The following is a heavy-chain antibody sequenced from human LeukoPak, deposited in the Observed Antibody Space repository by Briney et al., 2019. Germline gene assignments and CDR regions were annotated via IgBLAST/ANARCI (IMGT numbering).Heavy chain of an antibody. V-gene: IGHV4-59*01. J-gene: IGHJ4*02. CDR1: GGSISSYY. CDR3: ARVQRPLDGADY. CDR2: IYYSGST. Sequence: SETLSLTCTVSGGSISSYYWSWIRQPPGKGLEWIGYIYYSGSTYCNPSLKSRVTISVDTSKNLFSLKLSSVTAADTAVYYCARVQRPLDGADYWGQGTLVTVSS. D-gene: IGHD1-1*01.